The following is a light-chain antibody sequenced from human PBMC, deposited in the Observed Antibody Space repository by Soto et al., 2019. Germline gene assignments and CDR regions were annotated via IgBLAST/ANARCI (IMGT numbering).Light chain of an antibody. CDR1: QSVNRW. Sequence: DIQMTQPPSTLFPSVGDGVTFTCRASQSVNRWLAWYQQKPGKAPKLLIYEASSLESGVPSRFGGSGSGTEFTLTISSLQPDDFAIYYCQQYNSYSWTFGQGTKVDIK. CDR3: QQYNSYSWT. V-gene: IGKV1-5*03. CDR2: EAS. J-gene: IGKJ1*01.